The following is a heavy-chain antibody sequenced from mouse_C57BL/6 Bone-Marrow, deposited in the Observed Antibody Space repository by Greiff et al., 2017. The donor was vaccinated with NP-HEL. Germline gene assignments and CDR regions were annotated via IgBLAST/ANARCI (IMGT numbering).Heavy chain of an antibody. CDR2: ISNGGGST. Sequence: EVKVVESGGGLVQPGGSLKLSCAASGFTFSDYYMYWVRQTPEKRLEWVAYISNGGGSTYYPDTVKGRFTISRDNAKNTLYLQMSRLKSEDTAMYYCSIYDGYYWGQGTLVTVSA. CDR1: GFTFSDYY. V-gene: IGHV5-12*01. CDR3: SIYDGYY. D-gene: IGHD2-3*01. J-gene: IGHJ3*01.